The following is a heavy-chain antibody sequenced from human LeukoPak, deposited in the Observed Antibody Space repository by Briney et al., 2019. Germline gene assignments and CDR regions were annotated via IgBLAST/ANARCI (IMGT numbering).Heavy chain of an antibody. D-gene: IGHD5-12*01. CDR1: GFTFSSYA. Sequence: GGSLRLSCSASGFTFSSYAMSWVRQAPGKGLEWVSAISGSGGSTYYADSVKGRFTISRDNSKNTLYLQMNSLRAEDTAVYYCAKDSTEEGGYVISEYWGQGTLVTVSS. CDR3: AKDSTEEGGYVISEY. J-gene: IGHJ4*02. V-gene: IGHV3-23*01. CDR2: ISGSGGST.